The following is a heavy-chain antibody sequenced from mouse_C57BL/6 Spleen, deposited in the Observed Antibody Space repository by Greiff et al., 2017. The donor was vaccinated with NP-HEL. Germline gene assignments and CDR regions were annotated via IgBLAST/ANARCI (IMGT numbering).Heavy chain of an antibody. J-gene: IGHJ1*03. V-gene: IGHV5-6*01. CDR3: ARLDYCGSSRYFDV. CDR2: ISSGGRYT. CDR1: GFTFSSYG. D-gene: IGHD1-1*01. Sequence: EVQRVESGGDLVKPGGSLKLSCAASGFTFSSYGMSWVRQTPDKRLEWVATISSGGRYTSYPDSVKGRFTIYRDNAKNTLYLQMSSLKSKDTAMYYCARLDYCGSSRYFDVWGTGTTVTVSS.